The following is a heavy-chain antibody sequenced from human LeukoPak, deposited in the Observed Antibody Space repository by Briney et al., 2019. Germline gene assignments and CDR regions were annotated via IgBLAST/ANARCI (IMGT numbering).Heavy chain of an antibody. J-gene: IGHJ5*02. CDR3: ARSPYYGSSTAGWFDP. V-gene: IGHV6-1*01. CDR2: TYYRSKWYN. Sequence: SQTLSLTCDISGDSVSGNSGAWNWIRQSPSRGLEWLGRTYYRSKWYNDYAVSVKSRITINPDTSKNQFSLKLSSVTAADTAVYYCARSPYYGSSTAGWFDPWGQGTLVTVSS. D-gene: IGHD3-10*01. CDR1: GDSVSGNSGA.